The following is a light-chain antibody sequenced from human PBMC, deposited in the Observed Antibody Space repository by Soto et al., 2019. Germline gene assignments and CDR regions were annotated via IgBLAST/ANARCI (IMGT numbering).Light chain of an antibody. V-gene: IGKV1-39*01. CDR3: QQTYTPLWT. CDR1: QSMNTY. CDR2: ASS. J-gene: IGKJ1*01. Sequence: DIQMTQSPSSLSASVGDRVTIICRASQSMNTYLNWYVHKPGKAPQLLIYASSSLQRGVPSRFSGSGPGTEITLSINSLKPEDFSTYYRQQTYTPLWTFGQGTNVDIK.